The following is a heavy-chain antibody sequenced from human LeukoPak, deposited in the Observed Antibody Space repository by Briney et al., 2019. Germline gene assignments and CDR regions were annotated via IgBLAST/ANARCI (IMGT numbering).Heavy chain of an antibody. CDR3: ARDLDSSGWYGYYYYYYGMDV. CDR2: IKQDGSEK. J-gene: IGHJ6*02. CDR1: GLTFSSYW. V-gene: IGHV3-7*01. D-gene: IGHD6-19*01. Sequence: GGSLRLSCAASGLTFSSYWMSWVRQAPGKGLEWVDNIKQDGSEKYYVDSVKGRFTISRDNAKNSLHLQMNSLRAEDTAVYYCARDLDSSGWYGYYYYYYGMDVWGQGTTVTVSS.